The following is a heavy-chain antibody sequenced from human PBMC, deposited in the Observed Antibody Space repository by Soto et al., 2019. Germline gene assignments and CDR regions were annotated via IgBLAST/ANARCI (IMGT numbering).Heavy chain of an antibody. CDR2: ISGSGGST. V-gene: IGHV3-23*01. Sequence: EVQLLESGGALVQPGGSLRLSCAASGFTFSSYAMTWVRQAPGKGLEWVSTISGSGGSTYYADSVKGRFTISRDNSKNTLYLQLNSLRAEDTAVYYCAKKASSVAWSRPYYFDYWGQGTLVTVSS. J-gene: IGHJ4*02. D-gene: IGHD2-8*02. CDR1: GFTFSSYA. CDR3: AKKASSVAWSRPYYFDY.